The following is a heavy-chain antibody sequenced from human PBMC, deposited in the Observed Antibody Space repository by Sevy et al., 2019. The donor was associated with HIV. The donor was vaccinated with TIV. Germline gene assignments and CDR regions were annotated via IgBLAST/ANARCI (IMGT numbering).Heavy chain of an antibody. CDR1: GDSVSSNSAA. V-gene: IGHV6-1*01. Sequence: SQTLSLTCAMSGDSVSSNSAAWNWIRQSPSRGLEWLGRTYYRSKWYNDYAVSVKSRITINPDTSKNQFSLQLNSVTPEDTAVYYCARAYGVNSSSWDNYYYFDYWGQGTLVTVSS. CDR3: ARAYGVNSSSWDNYYYFDY. CDR2: TYYRSKWYN. D-gene: IGHD6-13*01. J-gene: IGHJ4*02.